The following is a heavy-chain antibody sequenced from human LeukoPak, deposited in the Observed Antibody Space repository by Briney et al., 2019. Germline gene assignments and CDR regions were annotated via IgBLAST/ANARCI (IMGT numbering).Heavy chain of an antibody. Sequence: QAGGSLRLSCAVSGFTFSSYDMHWARHATEKGLEWISAIGTAGATYYPCSVKSRFTMSRENAKISLYIQMNSLRAGDTTVYYWARGGQQLGEFDCWGQGTLVTVSS. J-gene: IGHJ4*02. V-gene: IGHV3-13*01. CDR3: ARGGQQLGEFDC. CDR2: IGTAGAT. D-gene: IGHD6-13*01. CDR1: GFTFSSYD.